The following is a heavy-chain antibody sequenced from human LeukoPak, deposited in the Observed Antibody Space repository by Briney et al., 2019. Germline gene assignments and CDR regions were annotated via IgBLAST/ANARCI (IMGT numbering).Heavy chain of an antibody. CDR2: IYYSGST. V-gene: IGHV4-39*07. CDR1: GGSISSSSYY. J-gene: IGHJ4*02. CDR3: ARATPDFWSGYYHSVDY. D-gene: IGHD3-3*01. Sequence: PSETLSLTCTVSGGSISSSSYYWGWIRQPPGKGLEWIGSIYYSGSTYYNPSLKSRVTISVDTSKNQFSLKLSSVTAADTAVYYCARATPDFWSGYYHSVDYWGQGTLVTVSS.